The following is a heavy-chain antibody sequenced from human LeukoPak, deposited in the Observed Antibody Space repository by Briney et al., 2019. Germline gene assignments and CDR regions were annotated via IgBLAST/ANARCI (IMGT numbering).Heavy chain of an antibody. CDR2: IKQNGNEI. D-gene: IGHD2/OR15-2a*01. CDR3: ARDRKDRTTDTTSFDP. J-gene: IGHJ5*02. CDR1: GLTFSNYW. V-gene: IGHV3-7*01. Sequence: PGGSLRLSCAASGLTFSNYWMSWVRQAPGKGLEWVANIKQNGNEIYYVDSVKGRFTISRDNAKNSLYLQMNSLRTEDTAVYYCARDRKDRTTDTTSFDPWGQGTLVTVSS.